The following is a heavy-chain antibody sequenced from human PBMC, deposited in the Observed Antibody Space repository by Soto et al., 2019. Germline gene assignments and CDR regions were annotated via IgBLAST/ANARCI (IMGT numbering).Heavy chain of an antibody. CDR2: ISGGGDRT. CDR1: GFTFINYA. CDR3: ARKVLGSTSRPDWWYFDL. V-gene: IGHV3-23*01. D-gene: IGHD2-2*01. Sequence: EVQLLESGGGLVQPGGSLRLSCVGSGFTFINYAMNWVRQAPGKGLEWVSGISGGGDRTFDADSVKGRFTISRDNSKKTVNLQMNSLRADDTAGYYCARKVLGSTSRPDWWYFDLWGRGTLVTVSS. J-gene: IGHJ2*01.